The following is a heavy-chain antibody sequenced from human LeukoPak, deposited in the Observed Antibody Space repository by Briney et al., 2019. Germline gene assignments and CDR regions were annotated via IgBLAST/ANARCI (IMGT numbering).Heavy chain of an antibody. Sequence: PSETLSLTCTVSGGSISSSSYYWGWIRQPPGKGLEWIGSIYYSGSTYYNPSLKSRVTISVDTSKNQFSLKLSSVTAADTAVYYCARQRSYYGSGSYQGPIDYWGQGTLVTVSS. CDR3: ARQRSYYGSGSYQGPIDY. V-gene: IGHV4-39*01. CDR1: GGSISSSSYY. CDR2: IYYSGST. J-gene: IGHJ4*02. D-gene: IGHD3-10*01.